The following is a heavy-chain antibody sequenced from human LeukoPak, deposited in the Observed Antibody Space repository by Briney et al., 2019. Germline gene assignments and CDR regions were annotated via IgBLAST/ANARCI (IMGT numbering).Heavy chain of an antibody. D-gene: IGHD6-13*01. V-gene: IGHV4-4*07. Sequence: ASETLSLTCTVSGGSISSYYWSWIRQPAGKGLESIGHISTSGSTNYNPSLKSRVTMSVDTSKNQFSLKLSSVTAADTAVYYCARRYSSSLEITDWGQGTLVTVSS. CDR2: ISTSGST. CDR3: ARRYSSSLEITD. CDR1: GGSISSYY. J-gene: IGHJ4*02.